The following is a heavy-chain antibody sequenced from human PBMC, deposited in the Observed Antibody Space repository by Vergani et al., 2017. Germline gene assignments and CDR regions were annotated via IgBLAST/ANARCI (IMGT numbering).Heavy chain of an antibody. J-gene: IGHJ2*01. Sequence: QMQLQESGPGLVKASETLSLTCTVPGDSIISRSYYLGWIRQPPGKGLEWIGSIYNSGNGDSSSSLKSRVTISADTSKNQFSLWLTSVTAADTAVYYCASGKYYSDSTSHFRGRYFDVWGRGTLVTVPS. V-gene: IGHV4-39*01. D-gene: IGHD3-16*01. CDR2: IYNSGNG. CDR1: GDSIISRSYY. CDR3: ASGKYYSDSTSHFRGRYFDV.